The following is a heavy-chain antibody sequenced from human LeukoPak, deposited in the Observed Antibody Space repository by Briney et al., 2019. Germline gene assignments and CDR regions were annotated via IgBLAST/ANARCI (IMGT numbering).Heavy chain of an antibody. Sequence: ASVKVSCKASGGTFSSYAISWVRQAPGQGLEWMGWISAYNGNTNYAQKLQGRVTMTTDTSTSTAYMELRSLRSDDTAVHYCARDLKYYYDSSGYYPSAYYFDYWGQGTLVTVSS. J-gene: IGHJ4*02. CDR3: ARDLKYYYDSSGYYPSAYYFDY. CDR1: GGTFSSYA. V-gene: IGHV1-18*01. D-gene: IGHD3-22*01. CDR2: ISAYNGNT.